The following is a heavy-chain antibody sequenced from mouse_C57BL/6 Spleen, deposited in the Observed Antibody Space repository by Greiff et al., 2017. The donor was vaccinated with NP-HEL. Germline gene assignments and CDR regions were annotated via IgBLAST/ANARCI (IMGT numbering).Heavy chain of an antibody. D-gene: IGHD1-1*01. CDR3: ARQRGSSYGY. CDR1: GYTFTSYW. J-gene: IGHJ2*01. Sequence: VQLQQSGAELVKPGASVKLSCKASGYTFTSYWMQWVKQRPGQGLEWIGEIDPSDSYTNYNQKFKGKATLTVDTASSTAYMQLSSLTSEDSAVYYCARQRGSSYGYWGQGTTLTVSS. CDR2: IDPSDSYT. V-gene: IGHV1-50*01.